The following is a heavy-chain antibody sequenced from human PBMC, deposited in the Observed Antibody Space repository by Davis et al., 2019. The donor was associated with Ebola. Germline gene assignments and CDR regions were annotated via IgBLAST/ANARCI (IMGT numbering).Heavy chain of an antibody. J-gene: IGHJ6*02. V-gene: IGHV1-8*01. CDR1: GYTFTDYD. Sequence: AASVKVSCKASGYTFTDYDINWVRQATGQGLEWMGWVNPQIGNTGYAQKFQGRVTITADKSTSTAYMELSSLRSEDTAVYYCARDRYGDYYYYGMDVWGQGTTVTVSS. CDR3: ARDRYGDYYYYGMDV. CDR2: VNPQIGNT. D-gene: IGHD4-17*01.